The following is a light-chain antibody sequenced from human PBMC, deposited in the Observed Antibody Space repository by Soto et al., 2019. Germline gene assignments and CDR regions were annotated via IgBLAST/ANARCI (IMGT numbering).Light chain of an antibody. CDR1: QSVSSY. Sequence: EIVLTQSPATLSLFPGERATLSCRVSQSVSSYLAWYQQKPGQAPRLLLYDASNRATGIPARFSGSGSGTDFTLTISSLEPEDFAVYYCQQRSNWITFGQGTRLEIE. CDR2: DAS. J-gene: IGKJ5*01. V-gene: IGKV3-11*01. CDR3: QQRSNWIT.